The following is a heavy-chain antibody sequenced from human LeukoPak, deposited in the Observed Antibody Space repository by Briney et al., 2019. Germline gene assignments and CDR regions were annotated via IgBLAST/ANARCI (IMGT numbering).Heavy chain of an antibody. D-gene: IGHD3-10*01. Sequence: ASVKVSCKASGYTFTSYGISWVRQAPGQGLEWMGWISAYNGNTNYAQKLQGRVTMTIDTSTSTLYMELRSLRSDDTAVYYCARGRTHRRLWLGESTGGPFDYWGQGTLVTVSS. CDR2: ISAYNGNT. J-gene: IGHJ4*02. CDR1: GYTFTSYG. CDR3: ARGRTHRRLWLGESTGGPFDY. V-gene: IGHV1-18*01.